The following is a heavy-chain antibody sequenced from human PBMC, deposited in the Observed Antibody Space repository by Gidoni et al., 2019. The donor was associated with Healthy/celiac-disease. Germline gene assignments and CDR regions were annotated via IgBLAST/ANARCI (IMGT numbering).Heavy chain of an antibody. V-gene: IGHV3-33*01. CDR1: GFAFSRSG. CDR3: ARDMVRGAPTYYYGMDV. CDR2: IWYDGSNK. D-gene: IGHD3-10*01. Sequence: QVQLVESGGGVVQPGRSLRLSCAASGFAFSRSGMHGVRQAPGKWLGWVAVIWYDGSNKYYADSVKGRFTISRDNSKNTLYLQMNSLRAEDTAVYYCARDMVRGAPTYYYGMDVWGQGTTVTVSS. J-gene: IGHJ6*02.